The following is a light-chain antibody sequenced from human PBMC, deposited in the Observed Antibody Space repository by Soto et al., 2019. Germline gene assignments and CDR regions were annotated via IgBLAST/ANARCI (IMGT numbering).Light chain of an antibody. Sequence: EIVMTQSPATLSVSPGERVSLSCRASQSVSSNLAWHQQKPGQAPRLLIYGTSTRATGIPTRFSGSGSGTEFTLTISSLQSEDFAVYYCQQYNNWPRTFGQGTNFEIK. CDR3: QQYNNWPRT. V-gene: IGKV3-15*01. J-gene: IGKJ1*01. CDR2: GTS. CDR1: QSVSSN.